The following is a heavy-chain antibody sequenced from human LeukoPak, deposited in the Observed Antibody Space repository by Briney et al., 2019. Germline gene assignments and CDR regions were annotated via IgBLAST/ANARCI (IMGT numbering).Heavy chain of an antibody. Sequence: GGSLRLSCAASGFTFSSYAMYWVRQAPGKGLEWVSAIGGSAVSTYFADSVKGRFTISRDNSKNTLYLQMNSLRAEDTAVYYCAKQEVNSYGSSDYHPYYFDYWGQGTLVTVSS. J-gene: IGHJ4*02. V-gene: IGHV3-23*01. CDR3: AKQEVNSYGSSDYHPYYFDY. CDR2: IGGSAVST. D-gene: IGHD3-22*01. CDR1: GFTFSSYA.